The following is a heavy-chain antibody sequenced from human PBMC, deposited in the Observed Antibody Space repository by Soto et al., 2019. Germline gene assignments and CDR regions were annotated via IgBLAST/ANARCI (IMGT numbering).Heavy chain of an antibody. CDR1: GYTFTSYY. D-gene: IGHD3-22*01. J-gene: IGHJ4*02. CDR3: ARWNRITMSGPFFDY. CDR2: INPSGGST. V-gene: IGHV1-46*01. Sequence: QVQLVQSGAEVKKPGASVKVSCKASGYTFTSYYMHWVRQAPGQGLEWMGIINPSGGSTSYAQKFQGRVTMTRDTSTSTVYMELSSLRSEDTAVYYCARWNRITMSGPFFDYWGQGTLVTVSS.